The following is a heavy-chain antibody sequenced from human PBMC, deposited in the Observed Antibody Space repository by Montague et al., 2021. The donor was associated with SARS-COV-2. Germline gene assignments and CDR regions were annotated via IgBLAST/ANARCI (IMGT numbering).Heavy chain of an antibody. CDR1: GDSVSTNNTT. D-gene: IGHD6-13*01. CDR3: GRVFAPAGTFDF. J-gene: IGHJ4*02. Sequence: CAISGDSVSTNNTTWNWVRQSPSGDLEWLGRTYFRSKWYNGYAVXVKSRITINPDTSKNQFSLQLKSVTPKDTAIYFCGRVFAPAGTFDFWGQGTLVTVSS. CDR2: TYFRSKWYN. V-gene: IGHV6-1*01.